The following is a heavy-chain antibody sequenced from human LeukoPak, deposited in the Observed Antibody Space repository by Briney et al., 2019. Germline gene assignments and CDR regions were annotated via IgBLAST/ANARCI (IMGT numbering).Heavy chain of an antibody. V-gene: IGHV3-23*01. CDR3: AKGMVRGVIPDY. CDR1: GFTFSGYA. CDR2: ISGGGVST. D-gene: IGHD3-10*01. J-gene: IGHJ4*02. Sequence: GGSLRLSCAASGFTFSGYAMSWVRQAPGKGLEWVSAISGGGVSTYYADSIKGRFTISRDDSKNTLYLQMNSLRAEGTAVYYCAKGMVRGVIPDYWGQGTLVTVSS.